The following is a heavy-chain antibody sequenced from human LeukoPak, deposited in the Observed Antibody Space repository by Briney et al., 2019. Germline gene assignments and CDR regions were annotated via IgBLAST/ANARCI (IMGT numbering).Heavy chain of an antibody. CDR3: AREARVGGALQY. CDR1: GLAFSTYW. D-gene: IGHD1-26*01. V-gene: IGHV3-74*03. J-gene: IGHJ4*02. Sequence: GGSLRLSCAASGLAFSTYWMHWVRQAPGKGLAWVARINPDGSIRTYASSVQGRVTISRDTAKDTLFLQMNSLRAEDTAVYYCAREARVGGALQYWGQGTPVTVSS. CDR2: INPDGSIR.